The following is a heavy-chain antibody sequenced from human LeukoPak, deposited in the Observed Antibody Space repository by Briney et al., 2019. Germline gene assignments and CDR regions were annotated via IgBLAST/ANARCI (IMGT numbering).Heavy chain of an antibody. D-gene: IGHD6-19*01. CDR1: GFTFSSYA. Sequence: TGGSLRLSCAASGFTFSSYAMSWVRQAPGKGLEWVSAISGSGGSTYYADSVKGRLTISRDNSKNTLYLQMNSLRAEDTAVYYCAKDRGTVAGTAARDYLGQGTLVTVSS. J-gene: IGHJ4*02. CDR2: ISGSGGST. V-gene: IGHV3-23*01. CDR3: AKDRGTVAGTAARDY.